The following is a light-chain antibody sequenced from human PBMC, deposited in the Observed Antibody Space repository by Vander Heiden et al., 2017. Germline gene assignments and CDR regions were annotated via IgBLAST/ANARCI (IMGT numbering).Light chain of an antibody. Sequence: DIQMTQAPSSLSASVGDRVTITRQASQDISNYLNWYQQKPGKAPKLLIYDASNLETGVPSRFSGSGSGTDFTFTISSLQPEDFATYYCQQSYSTPSTFGQGTKLEIK. V-gene: IGKV1-33*01. J-gene: IGKJ2*01. CDR3: QQSYSTPST. CDR2: DAS. CDR1: QDISNY.